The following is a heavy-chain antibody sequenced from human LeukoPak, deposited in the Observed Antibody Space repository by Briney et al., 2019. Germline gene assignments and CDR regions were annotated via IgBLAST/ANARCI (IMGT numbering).Heavy chain of an antibody. V-gene: IGHV3-30-3*01. D-gene: IGHD1-1*01. Sequence: GGSLRLSCAAPGFTFSSYAMHWVRQAPGKGLGWVAVISYDGSNKYYADSVKGRFTISRDNSKNTLYLQMNSLRAEDTAVYYCARYDARYGMDVWGQGTTVTVSS. CDR1: GFTFSSYA. CDR2: ISYDGSNK. J-gene: IGHJ6*02. CDR3: ARYDARYGMDV.